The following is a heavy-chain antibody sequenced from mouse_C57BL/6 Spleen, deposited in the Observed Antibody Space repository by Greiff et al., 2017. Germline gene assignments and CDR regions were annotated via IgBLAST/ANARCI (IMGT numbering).Heavy chain of an antibody. CDR2: ISSGGDYI. J-gene: IGHJ2*01. V-gene: IGHV5-9-1*02. Sequence: EVNVVESGEGLVKPGGSLKLSCAASGFTFSSYAMSWVRQTPEKRLEWVAYISSGGDYIYYADTVKGRFPLSRDNARNTLYLQMSSLKSEDTAMYYCTREGYYGSSYFDYWGQGTTLTVSS. CDR3: TREGYYGSSYFDY. CDR1: GFTFSSYA. D-gene: IGHD1-1*01.